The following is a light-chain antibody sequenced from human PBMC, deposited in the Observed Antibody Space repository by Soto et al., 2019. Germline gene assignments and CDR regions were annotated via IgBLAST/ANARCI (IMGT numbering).Light chain of an antibody. J-gene: IGKJ5*01. CDR3: QQYNNWPPIT. V-gene: IGKV3D-15*01. CDR1: QSVSNN. CDR2: GAS. Sequence: EIGLTQSPGTLSLSPVERATLSCRASQSVSNNYLAWYQQKPGQAPRLLIYGASNRATGIPDRFSRSGSGTEFTPTISSLQSEDFAVYSCQQYNNWPPITFGQGTRLEIK.